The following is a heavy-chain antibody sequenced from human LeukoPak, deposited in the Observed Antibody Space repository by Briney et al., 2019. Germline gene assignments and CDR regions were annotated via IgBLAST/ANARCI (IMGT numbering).Heavy chain of an antibody. V-gene: IGHV3-33*06. D-gene: IGHD3-22*01. CDR3: AKGQGYYDSSGYDGY. CDR1: GFTFRSYG. J-gene: IGHJ4*02. Sequence: GGSLRLSCAASGFTFRSYGMHWVRQAPGKGLEWVAVIWYDGSNKYYADSVKGRFTISRDNSKNTLYLQMNSLRAEDTAVYYCAKGQGYYDSSGYDGYWGQGTLVTVSS. CDR2: IWYDGSNK.